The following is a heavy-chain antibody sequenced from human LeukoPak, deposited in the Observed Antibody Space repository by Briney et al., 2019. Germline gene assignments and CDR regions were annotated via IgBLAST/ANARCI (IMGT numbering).Heavy chain of an antibody. CDR3: ARGSQSLGYCSGGSCRAKIFDY. CDR2: TNHSGST. Sequence: PSETLSLTCAVYGGSFSGYYWSWIRQPPGKGLEWIGETNHSGSTNYNPSLKGRVTISVDTSKNQFSLTLSSATAADTAVYYCARGSQSLGYCSGGSCRAKIFDYWGQGTLVTVSS. CDR1: GGSFSGYY. D-gene: IGHD2-15*01. J-gene: IGHJ4*02. V-gene: IGHV4-34*01.